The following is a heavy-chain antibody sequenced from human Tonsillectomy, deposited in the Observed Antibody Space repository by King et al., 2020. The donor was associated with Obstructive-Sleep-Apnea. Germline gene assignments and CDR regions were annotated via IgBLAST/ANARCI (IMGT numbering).Heavy chain of an antibody. D-gene: IGHD3-16*01. Sequence: QLVQSGAEVKKPGESLRISCKGYGYSFTNFWISWVRQMPGKGLEWMGRIDPGDSYTNNSPSFQGPVTISADKSISTAYLQWGSLKASDTAMYFCARHGAPRGDYDSNWFDSWGQGTLVTVSS. V-gene: IGHV5-10-1*03. CDR2: IDPGDSYT. CDR3: ARHGAPRGDYDSNWFDS. J-gene: IGHJ5*01. CDR1: GYSFTNFW.